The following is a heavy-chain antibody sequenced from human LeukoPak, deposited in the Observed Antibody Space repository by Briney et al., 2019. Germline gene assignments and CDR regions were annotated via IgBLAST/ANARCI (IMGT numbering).Heavy chain of an antibody. V-gene: IGHV5-51*01. Sequence: GESLKISCKGSGYSFTNYWIGWVRQMPGKGLEWMALIYPGDSNTKYSPSFQGQVSVSVDKSTNTAYLQWSSLKASDTAMYYCARVTYAAGHYWGQGTLVTVSS. CDR2: IYPGDSNT. CDR3: ARVTYAAGHY. D-gene: IGHD4-23*01. CDR1: GYSFTNYW. J-gene: IGHJ4*02.